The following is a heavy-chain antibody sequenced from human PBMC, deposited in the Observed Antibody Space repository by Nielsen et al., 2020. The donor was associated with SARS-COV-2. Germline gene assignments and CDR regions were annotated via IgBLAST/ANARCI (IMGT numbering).Heavy chain of an antibody. Sequence: GESLKISCAASGFIFDDYVMHWVRQAPGKGLEWVSSINGIGAKTYHAGSVEGRFTISRDNSKSSLFLQMNSLRAEDTAVYYCAKGGGGVYASWGQGTQVTVSS. D-gene: IGHD2-8*02. CDR2: INGIGAKT. CDR1: GFIFDDYV. J-gene: IGHJ4*02. CDR3: AKGGGGVYAS. V-gene: IGHV3-23*01.